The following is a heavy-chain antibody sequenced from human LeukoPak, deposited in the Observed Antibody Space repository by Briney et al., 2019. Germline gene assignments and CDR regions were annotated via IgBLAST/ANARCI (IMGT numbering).Heavy chain of an antibody. CDR1: GASISSYY. J-gene: IGHJ5*02. CDR3: ARQATVTTRGGYWFDP. V-gene: IGHV4-38-2*02. CDR2: IYHSGST. Sequence: SETLSLTCTVSGASISSYYWGWIRQPPGKGLEWIGSIYHSGSTYYNPSLKSRVTISVDTSKNQFSLKLSSVTAADTAVYYCARQATVTTRGGYWFDPWGQGTLVTVSS. D-gene: IGHD4-11*01.